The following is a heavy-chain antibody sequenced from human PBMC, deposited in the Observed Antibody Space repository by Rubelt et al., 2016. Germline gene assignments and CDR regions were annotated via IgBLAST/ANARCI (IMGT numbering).Heavy chain of an antibody. CDR2: ISAYDGNT. V-gene: IGHV1-18*01. CDR3: ARDQLALYAFDI. CDR1: GYTFTSYG. Sequence: QVQLVQSGAEVKKPGASVKVSCKASGYTFTSYGISWVRQAPGQGLEWMGWISAYDGNTNYAQKLQGRVTITPDTSTSTAYMELRSLRSDDTAVYFCARDQLALYAFDIWGQGTRVTVSS. D-gene: IGHD1-1*01. J-gene: IGHJ3*02.